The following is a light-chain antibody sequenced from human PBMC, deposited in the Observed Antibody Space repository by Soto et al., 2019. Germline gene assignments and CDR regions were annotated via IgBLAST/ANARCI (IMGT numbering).Light chain of an antibody. Sequence: EIVLTQSPGTLSLSPGERATLSCRASQSVSSSYLAWYQQKPGQAPRLLIYGASSRATGIPDRFSGSGSGTDFTLTISRLEAEYFAVYYCQQYGSSPYTCGQGTKLEIK. V-gene: IGKV3-20*01. CDR3: QQYGSSPYT. J-gene: IGKJ2*01. CDR2: GAS. CDR1: QSVSSSY.